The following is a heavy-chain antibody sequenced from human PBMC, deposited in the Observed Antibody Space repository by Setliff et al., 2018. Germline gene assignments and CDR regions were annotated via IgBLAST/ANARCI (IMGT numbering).Heavy chain of an antibody. V-gene: IGHV4-39*02. CDR2: INDSGST. D-gene: IGHD1-1*01. Sequence: PSETLSLTCSVSGGSIRGSSYFWGWIRQPPGEGLEWIGNINDSGSTYYNPSLKSRVTISLDTSKNHLSLNLTSVTAADTAVYYCARDVWGAGTGWFDPWGLGILVTVSS. CDR1: GGSIRGSSYF. J-gene: IGHJ5*02. CDR3: ARDVWGAGTGWFDP.